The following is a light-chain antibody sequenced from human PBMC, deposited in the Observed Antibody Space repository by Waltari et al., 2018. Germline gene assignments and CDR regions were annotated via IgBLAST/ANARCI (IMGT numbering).Light chain of an antibody. CDR3: QQYYSTPS. J-gene: IGKJ5*01. CDR2: WAS. V-gene: IGKV4-1*01. CDR1: QSVLYSSNNKNY. Sequence: DIVMTQSPDSLAVSLGERATINCKSSQSVLYSSNNKNYLAWYQQKPGQPPKLLIYWASTRESGVPDRFMGSGSGTDFTPTISSLQAEDVAVYYCQQYYSTPSFGQGTRLEIK.